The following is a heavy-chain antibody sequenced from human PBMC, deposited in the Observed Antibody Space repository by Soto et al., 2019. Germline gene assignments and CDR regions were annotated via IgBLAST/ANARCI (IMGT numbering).Heavy chain of an antibody. Sequence: QVHLVQSGAEVKKPGAPVKVSCKASGYTFTSYGITWVRQAPGQGLEWMGWISANNGNTDYAQKLQGRVIVTRDTSTSTAYMELRSLISDDTAVYYCARGRYGDYWGQGALVTVSS. J-gene: IGHJ4*02. CDR3: ARGRYGDY. V-gene: IGHV1-18*01. CDR2: ISANNGNT. CDR1: GYTFTSYG. D-gene: IGHD1-1*01.